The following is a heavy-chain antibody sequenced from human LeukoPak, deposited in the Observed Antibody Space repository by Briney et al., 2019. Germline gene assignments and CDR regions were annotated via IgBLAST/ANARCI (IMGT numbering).Heavy chain of an antibody. CDR1: GYTFTSYY. D-gene: IGHD5-24*01. V-gene: IGHV1-46*01. Sequence: ASVKASCKASGYTFTSYYMHWVRQAPGQGLEWMGIINPSGGSTSYAQKFQGRVTMTRDMSTSTIYMELSSLRSEDTAVYYCARDGYKAGDYWGQGTLVTVSS. CDR3: ARDGYKAGDY. J-gene: IGHJ4*02. CDR2: INPSGGST.